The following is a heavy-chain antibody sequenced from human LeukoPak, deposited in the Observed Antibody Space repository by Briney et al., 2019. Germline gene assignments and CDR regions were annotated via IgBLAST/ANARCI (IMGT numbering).Heavy chain of an antibody. CDR1: GDSVSSNSAA. D-gene: IGHD5-18*01. J-gene: IGHJ5*02. CDR3: AGYSYGVRPS. V-gene: IGHV6-1*01. Sequence: SQTLSLTCVISGDSVSSNSAAWNWIRQSPSRGLEWLGRTYYRSKWYNDYTVSVKSRITINPDTSRNQFSLHLNSVTPEDTAVYYCAGYSYGVRPSWGQGTLVTVSS. CDR2: TYYRSKWYN.